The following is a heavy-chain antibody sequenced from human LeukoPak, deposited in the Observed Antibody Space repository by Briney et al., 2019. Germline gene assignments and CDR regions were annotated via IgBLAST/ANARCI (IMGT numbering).Heavy chain of an antibody. J-gene: IGHJ4*02. CDR2: ISSGGDTF. D-gene: IGHD3-16*01. V-gene: IGHV3-11*01. Sequence: PGGSLRLSCAASGFMFSDDYMVWIRQAPGKGLEWIAYISSGGDTFFYADSVKGRFTISRDNSGDSLYLQLNSLRAEDTAVYYCARGDGVYDYVWGTSYWGQGTLVTVSS. CDR3: ARGDGVYDYVWGTSY. CDR1: GFMFSDDY.